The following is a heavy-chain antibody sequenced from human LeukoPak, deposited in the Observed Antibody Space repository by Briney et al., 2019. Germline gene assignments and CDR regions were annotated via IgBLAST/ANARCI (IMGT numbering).Heavy chain of an antibody. CDR1: GFTFSSYW. D-gene: IGHD3-10*01. J-gene: IGHJ3*02. CDR2: INSDGSST. Sequence: GGSLRLSCAASGFTFSSYWMHWVRQAPGKGLVWVSRINSDGSSTSYADSVKGRFTISRDNAKNTLYLQMNSLRAEDTAVYYCARAALYGSGSYYNWGDAFDIRGQGTMVTVSS. V-gene: IGHV3-74*01. CDR3: ARAALYGSGSYYNWGDAFDI.